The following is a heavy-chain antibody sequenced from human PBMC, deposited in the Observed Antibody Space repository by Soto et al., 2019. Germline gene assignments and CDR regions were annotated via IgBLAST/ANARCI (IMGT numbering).Heavy chain of an antibody. V-gene: IGHV1-69*13. CDR3: ARVIVVVPAARDYYGMDV. CDR1: GGTFSSYA. Sequence: SVKVSCKASGGTFSSYAISWVRQAPGQGLEWMGGIIPIFGTANYAQKFQGRVTITADESTSTAYMELSSLRSEDTAVYYCARVIVVVPAARDYYGMDVWGQGTTVTVSS. J-gene: IGHJ6*02. CDR2: IIPIFGTA. D-gene: IGHD2-2*01.